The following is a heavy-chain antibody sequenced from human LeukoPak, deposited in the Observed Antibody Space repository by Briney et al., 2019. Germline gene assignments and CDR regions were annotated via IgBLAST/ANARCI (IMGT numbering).Heavy chain of an antibody. CDR1: GGSISSYY. CDR3: ARDPGYSSGWYDAFDI. CDR2: IYYSGST. Sequence: SESLSLTCTVSGGSISSYYWSWIRQPPGKGLEWMGYIYYSGSTNYNPSLTSRVTISVDTSKTQFSLKLSSVTAADTAVYYCARDPGYSSGWYDAFDIWGQGAMVTVSS. D-gene: IGHD6-19*01. J-gene: IGHJ3*02. V-gene: IGHV4-59*01.